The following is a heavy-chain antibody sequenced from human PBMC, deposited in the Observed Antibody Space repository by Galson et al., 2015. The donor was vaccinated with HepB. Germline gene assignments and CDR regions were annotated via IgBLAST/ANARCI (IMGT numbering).Heavy chain of an antibody. D-gene: IGHD3-22*01. CDR3: ARPARSSSYYYDSSGHRNAFDI. J-gene: IGHJ3*02. CDR1: GYTFTSYG. Sequence: SVKVSCKASGYTFTSYGISWVRQAPGQGLEWMGWISAYNGNTNYAQKLQGRVTMTTGTSTSTTYMELRSLRSDDTAVYYCARPARSSSYYYDSSGHRNAFDIWGQGTMVTVSS. V-gene: IGHV1-18*04. CDR2: ISAYNGNT.